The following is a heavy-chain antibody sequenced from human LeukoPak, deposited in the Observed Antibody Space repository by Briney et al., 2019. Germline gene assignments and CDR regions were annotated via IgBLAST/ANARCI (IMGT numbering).Heavy chain of an antibody. V-gene: IGHV1-2*02. Sequence: ASVKVSCKASGYTFTGYYMHWVRQGPGQGLEWMGWINPNSGGTNYAQKFQGRVTMTRGTSISTAYMELSRLRSDDTAVHYCGRVYCSSTSCYLGFDYWGQGTLVTVSS. J-gene: IGHJ4*02. CDR3: GRVYCSSTSCYLGFDY. CDR2: INPNSGGT. CDR1: GYTFTGYY. D-gene: IGHD2-2*01.